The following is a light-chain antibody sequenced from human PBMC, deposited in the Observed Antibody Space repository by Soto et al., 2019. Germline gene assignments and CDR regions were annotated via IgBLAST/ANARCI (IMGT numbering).Light chain of an antibody. V-gene: IGKV1-39*01. CDR3: QQSYSTPRT. J-gene: IGKJ1*01. CDR1: QSISSY. Sequence: DIQMTQSPSSLSASVGDRVTITCRASQSISSYLNWYQQKPGKAPKLLIYAASSLQSGVPSRFSGSGPGTDFTLTISSLQTEDFATYYCQQSYSTPRTFGQGTKVEIK. CDR2: AAS.